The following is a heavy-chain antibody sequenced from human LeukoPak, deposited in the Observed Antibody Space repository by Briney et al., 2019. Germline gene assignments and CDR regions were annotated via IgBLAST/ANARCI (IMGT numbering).Heavy chain of an antibody. CDR1: GFTFSTYN. D-gene: IGHD6-6*01. CDR2: ISGSSSHI. CDR3: ARGRDGIAARWWVEEPRWYFFDP. Sequence: GGSLRLSCAASGFTFSTYNMNWVRQAPGKGLEWVSSISGSSSHIYYADSVKGRFTISRDNAKNSLYLQMNSLRADDTAVYYCARGRDGIAARWWVEEPRWYFFDPWGQGTPVTVSS. J-gene: IGHJ5*02. V-gene: IGHV3-21*01.